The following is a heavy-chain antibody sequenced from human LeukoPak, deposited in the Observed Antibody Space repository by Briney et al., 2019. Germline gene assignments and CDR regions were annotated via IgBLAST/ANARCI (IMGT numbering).Heavy chain of an antibody. J-gene: IGHJ4*02. CDR1: GFTFSRYA. CDR3: AKDTGSGSYPPG. D-gene: IGHD1-26*01. CDR2: ISGSGGST. V-gene: IGHV3-23*01. Sequence: GGSLRLSCVDPGFTFSRYAMSWVCQGPGRGVEWVSAISGSGGSTYYADSVTGRFTISRDNSKNTLYLQMNSLRAEDTAVYYCAKDTGSGSYPPGWGQGTLVTVSS.